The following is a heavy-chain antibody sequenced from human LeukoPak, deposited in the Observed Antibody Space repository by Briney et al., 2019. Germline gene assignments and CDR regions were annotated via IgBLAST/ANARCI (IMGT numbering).Heavy chain of an antibody. V-gene: IGHV4-34*01. CDR3: ARTRLHRWFDP. D-gene: IGHD3-16*01. J-gene: IGHJ5*02. CDR2: INQSGST. Sequence: SETLSLTCAVYGGSFSGYYWSWIRQPPGKGLEWIGEINQSGSTNYNPSLKSRGTISVDTSKNQFSLKLSSVTAADTAVYYCARTRLHRWFDPWGQGTLVTVSS. CDR1: GGSFSGYY.